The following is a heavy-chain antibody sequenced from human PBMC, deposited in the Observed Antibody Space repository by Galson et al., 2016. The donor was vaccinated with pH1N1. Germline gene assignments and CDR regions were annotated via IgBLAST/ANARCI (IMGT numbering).Heavy chain of an antibody. CDR1: GFSLSSGMG. D-gene: IGHD3-10*01. V-gene: IGHV2-5*08. CDR3: VRRRFGTTDY. Sequence: PALVKPTQTLTLTCTLSGFSLSSGMGVNWIRQTPGKALEWLALIYWGGEKQYSPSLKNRLTIISDTSKNQVVLVMTDMDPVDTGTHFCVRRRFGTTDYWGQGTQVIVSS. J-gene: IGHJ4*02. CDR2: IYWGGEK.